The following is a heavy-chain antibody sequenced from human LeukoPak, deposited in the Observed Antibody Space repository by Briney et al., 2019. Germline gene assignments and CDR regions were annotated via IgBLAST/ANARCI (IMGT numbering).Heavy chain of an antibody. CDR1: GFTLSSFT. V-gene: IGHV3-30-3*01. D-gene: IGHD6-13*01. CDR3: ARAYDSSWHNFDY. CDR2: ISYDESQK. Sequence: GGSLRLSCAASGFTLSSFTMHWVRHNPGKGLEWVAVISYDESQKWYADSVKGRFTISRDISKNTLYLEMDSLKGEDTAVYYCARAYDSSWHNFDYWGQGSLVTVSS. J-gene: IGHJ4*02.